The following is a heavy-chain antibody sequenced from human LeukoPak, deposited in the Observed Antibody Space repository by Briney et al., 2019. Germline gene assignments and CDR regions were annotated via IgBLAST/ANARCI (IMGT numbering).Heavy chain of an antibody. V-gene: IGHV3-9*01. J-gene: IGHJ6*02. CDR2: ISWNSGSI. Sequence: PVRALRLSCASSRFTFLVYAMHWVRQAPGKGLEWVSGISWNSGSIGDADFVKGRFTNSRDNDKDSLYLKMDCLRAEGTALYYCAKDILTGYYRRAQGRYYYYGMDVWGQGTTVTVSS. CDR3: AKDILTGYYRRAQGRYYYYGMDV. CDR1: RFTFLVYA. D-gene: IGHD3-9*01.